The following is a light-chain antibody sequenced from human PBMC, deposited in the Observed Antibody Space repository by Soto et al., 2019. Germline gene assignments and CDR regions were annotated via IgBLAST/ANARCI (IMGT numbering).Light chain of an antibody. CDR2: DVS. V-gene: IGLV2-14*03. Sequence: QSALAQPASVSGSPGQSIIISCTGTSSDVGGYNYVSWYQQHPGKAPKVMIYDVSDRPSGVSNRFSGSKSGNTALLTISGLQTEDEADYYCGSYTSSGYRIFGSGTKLTVL. J-gene: IGLJ1*01. CDR3: GSYTSSGYRI. CDR1: SSDVGGYNY.